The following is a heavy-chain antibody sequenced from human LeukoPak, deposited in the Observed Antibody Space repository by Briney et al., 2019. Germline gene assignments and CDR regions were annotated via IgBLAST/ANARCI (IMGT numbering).Heavy chain of an antibody. CDR1: GFTFSSYG. CDR2: ISYDGSNK. V-gene: IGHV3-30*03. Sequence: GSLRLSCAASGFTFSSYGMHWVRQAPGKGLEWVAVISYDGSNKYYADSVKGRFTISRDNSKNTLYLQMNSLKAEDTAIYYCARDVGDSYGHELFDYGGQGTLVTVSS. J-gene: IGHJ4*02. D-gene: IGHD5-18*01. CDR3: ARDVGDSYGHELFDY.